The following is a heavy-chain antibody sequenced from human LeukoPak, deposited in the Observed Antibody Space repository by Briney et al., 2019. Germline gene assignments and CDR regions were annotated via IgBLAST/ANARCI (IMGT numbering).Heavy chain of an antibody. CDR2: IWYDGSNK. Sequence: GGSLRLSCAASGFTFSSYGMHWVRQAPGKGLEWVAVIWYDGSNKYYADSVKGRFTISRDNSKNTLYLQMNSLRAEDTAVYYCPKSPAARPGYGGKGTLVTASS. V-gene: IGHV3-33*06. D-gene: IGHD2-2*01. CDR3: PKSPAARPGY. CDR1: GFTFSSYG. J-gene: IGHJ4*02.